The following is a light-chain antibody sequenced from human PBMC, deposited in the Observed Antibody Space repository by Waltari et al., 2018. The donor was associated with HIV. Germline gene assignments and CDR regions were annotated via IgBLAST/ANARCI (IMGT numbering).Light chain of an antibody. J-gene: IGLJ2*01. CDR2: GNK. V-gene: IGLV1-40*01. Sequence: QSVLTQPPSVSGAPGQRVTISCTGGSSNIGADYDVHWYQQIPGTAPKLLISGNKNRPTGVPDRCSASKSGGAASVAITGFQAEDEADYFCQSYDRSLSASVVFGGGTKLTVL. CDR1: SSNIGADYD. CDR3: QSYDRSLSASVV.